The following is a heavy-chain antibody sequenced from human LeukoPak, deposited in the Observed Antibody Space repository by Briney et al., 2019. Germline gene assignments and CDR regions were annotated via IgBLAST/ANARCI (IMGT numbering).Heavy chain of an antibody. J-gene: IGHJ6*02. D-gene: IGHD6-6*01. Sequence: GGSLRLSCAASGVTFSSYELNWVRQAPGKGLECVSYISSGGSTIYYADSVKGRFTISRDNAKNSLYLQMNSLRAEDTAVYYCARDSDSSSSGGMDVWGQGTTVTVSS. V-gene: IGHV3-48*03. CDR1: GVTFSSYE. CDR2: ISSGGSTI. CDR3: ARDSDSSSSGGMDV.